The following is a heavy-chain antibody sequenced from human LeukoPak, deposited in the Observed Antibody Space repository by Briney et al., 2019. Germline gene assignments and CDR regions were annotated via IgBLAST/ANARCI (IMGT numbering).Heavy chain of an antibody. V-gene: IGHV4-59*11. CDR3: ARGGYRYGFFNFDY. J-gene: IGHJ4*02. CDR2: IYYSGST. D-gene: IGHD5-18*01. Sequence: ASETLSLTCTVSGGSISRHYWSWIRQPPGKGLEWIGYIYYSGSTNYNPSLKSRVTISVDTSKNQFSLKLSSVTAADTAVYYCARGGYRYGFFNFDYWGQGTLVTVSS. CDR1: GGSISRHY.